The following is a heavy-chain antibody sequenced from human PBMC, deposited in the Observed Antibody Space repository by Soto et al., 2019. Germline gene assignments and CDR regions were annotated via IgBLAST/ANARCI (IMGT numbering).Heavy chain of an antibody. D-gene: IGHD2-15*01. V-gene: IGHV4-4*07. J-gene: IGHJ3*02. CDR3: ARDRWWVGDDAFDI. CDR1: GGSISSYY. Sequence: QAQLQESGPGLVKPSETLSLTCTVSGGSISSYYWSWIRQPAGKGLEWIGRIYTSGSTNYNPSLKSRVTMSVDTSKNQFSLKLSSVTAADTAVYYCARDRWWVGDDAFDIWGQGTMVTVSS. CDR2: IYTSGST.